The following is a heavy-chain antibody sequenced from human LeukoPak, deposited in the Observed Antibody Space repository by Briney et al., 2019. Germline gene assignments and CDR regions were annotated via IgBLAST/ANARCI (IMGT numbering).Heavy chain of an antibody. J-gene: IGHJ4*02. V-gene: IGHV1-2*02. CDR2: INPNSGGT. D-gene: IGHD3-10*01. CDR3: ARDRMVRGVIIGGEFDY. CDR1: GYTFTGYY. Sequence: ASVKVSCKASGYTFTGYYMHWVRQAPGQGLEWMGWINPNSGGTNYAQKFQGRVTMARDTSISTAYMELSRLRSDDTAVYYCARDRMVRGVIIGGEFDYWGQGTLVTVSS.